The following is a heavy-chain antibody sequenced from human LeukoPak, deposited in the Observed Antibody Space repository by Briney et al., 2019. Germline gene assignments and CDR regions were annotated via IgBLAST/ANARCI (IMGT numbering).Heavy chain of an antibody. J-gene: IGHJ3*02. CDR2: IIPIFGTA. Sequence: ASVSVSFKASGGTFSIYAISWVRQAPGQGLEWMGGIIPIFGTANCAQKFQGRVTITADESTSTAYMELSSLRSEDTAVYYCARDSPPMYYYDSSGPDAFDIWGQGTMVTVSS. CDR3: ARDSPPMYYYDSSGPDAFDI. CDR1: GGTFSIYA. V-gene: IGHV1-69*13. D-gene: IGHD3-22*01.